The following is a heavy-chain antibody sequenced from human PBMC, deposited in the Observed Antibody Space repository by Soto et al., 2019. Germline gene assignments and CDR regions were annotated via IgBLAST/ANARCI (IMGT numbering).Heavy chain of an antibody. V-gene: IGHV1-2*02. CDR1: GYTFIGYY. D-gene: IGHD5-12*01. J-gene: IGHJ4*02. CDR3: ARDLVSTIGDFDF. Sequence: ASVKVSCKTSGYTFIGYYIHWARQAPGQGLEWMGWINPNSGATNYAQKFQGRVSMTRDTSITTAYMELSRLRSNDTAVYYCARDLVSTIGDFDFWGQGTPVTVSS. CDR2: INPNSGAT.